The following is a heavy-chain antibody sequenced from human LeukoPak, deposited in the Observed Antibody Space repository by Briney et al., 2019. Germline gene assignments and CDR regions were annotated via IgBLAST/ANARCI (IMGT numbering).Heavy chain of an antibody. D-gene: IGHD6-25*01. J-gene: IGHJ6*02. CDR1: GDSVRSYY. V-gene: IGHV4-59*02. Sequence: SEILSHTCTVSGDSVRSYYWSWIRQPPGQGLEWLGHINDRGSTNYNPSLQGRVTISIDTSKNQFSLKVNSVTAADTAVYYCVRDSQYGSGWFEDGLDFWGQGTTVTVSS. CDR2: INDRGST. CDR3: VRDSQYGSGWFEDGLDF.